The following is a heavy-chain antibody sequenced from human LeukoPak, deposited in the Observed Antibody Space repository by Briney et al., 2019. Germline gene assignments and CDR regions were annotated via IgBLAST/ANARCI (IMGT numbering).Heavy chain of an antibody. J-gene: IGHJ4*02. CDR1: GFTFSSYS. Sequence: GGSLRLSCAASGFTFSSYSMNWVRQAPGKGLEWVSSISSSSSYIYYADSEKGRFTISRDNAKNSLYLQMYSLRAEDTAVYYCAKGTAFRCSSTSCYTDYWGQGTLVTVSS. V-gene: IGHV3-21*01. D-gene: IGHD2-2*02. CDR2: ISSSSSYI. CDR3: AKGTAFRCSSTSCYTDY.